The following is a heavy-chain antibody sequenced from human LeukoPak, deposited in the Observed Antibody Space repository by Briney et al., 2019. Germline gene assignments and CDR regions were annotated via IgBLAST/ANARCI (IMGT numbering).Heavy chain of an antibody. CDR1: GGSISSYY. V-gene: IGHV4-59*01. CDR3: ARAAGVPVAFDI. CDR2: IYYSGST. Sequence: KPSETLSLTFTFSGGSISSYYWSWIRQPPGEGLGWIGYIYYSGSTNYNPSLKSRVTISVDTSKNQFSLKLSSVTAADTAVYYCARAAGVPVAFDIWGQGTMVTVSS. D-gene: IGHD2-8*01. J-gene: IGHJ3*02.